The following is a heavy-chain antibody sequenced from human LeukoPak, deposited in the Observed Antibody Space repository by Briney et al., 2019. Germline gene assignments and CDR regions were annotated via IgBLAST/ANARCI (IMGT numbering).Heavy chain of an antibody. J-gene: IGHJ6*04. CDR2: IYYSGST. Sequence: SETLSLTCTVSSGSISSYYWSWIRQPPGKGLEWIGYIYYSGSTNYNPSLKSRVTISVDTSKNQFSLKLTSVTAADTAVYYCARDAYVSYYYYGMDVWGKGTTVTVSS. D-gene: IGHD3-16*01. CDR3: ARDAYVSYYYYGMDV. CDR1: SGSISSYY. V-gene: IGHV4-59*01.